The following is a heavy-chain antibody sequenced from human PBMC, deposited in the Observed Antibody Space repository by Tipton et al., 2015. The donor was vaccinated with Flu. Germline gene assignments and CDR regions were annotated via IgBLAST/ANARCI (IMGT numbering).Heavy chain of an antibody. D-gene: IGHD5-12*01. CDR2: INPNSGGT. Sequence: QVQLVQSGAEVKKPGASVKVSCKASGYTFTGYYMHWVRQAPGQGLEWMGWINPNSGGTNYAQKFQGRVTMTRDTSISTAYMELSRLRSDDTAVYYCARGGSGYDYPYYYGMDVWGQGTTVPVSS. CDR1: GYTFTGYY. V-gene: IGHV1-2*02. CDR3: ARGGSGYDYPYYYGMDV. J-gene: IGHJ6*02.